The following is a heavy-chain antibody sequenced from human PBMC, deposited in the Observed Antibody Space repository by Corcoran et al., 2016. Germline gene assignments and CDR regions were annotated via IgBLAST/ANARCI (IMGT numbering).Heavy chain of an antibody. V-gene: IGHV3-53*01. Sequence: EVQLVESGGGLIQPGGSLRLSCAASGFTVSSNYMSWVRQAPGKGLEWVSVIYSGGSTYYADSVKGRFTISRDNSKNTLYLQMNSLRAEDTAVYYCARGSGSYLGLYYFDYWGQGTLVTVSS. CDR2: IYSGGST. CDR3: ARGSGSYLGLYYFDY. D-gene: IGHD1-26*01. CDR1: GFTVSSNY. J-gene: IGHJ4*02.